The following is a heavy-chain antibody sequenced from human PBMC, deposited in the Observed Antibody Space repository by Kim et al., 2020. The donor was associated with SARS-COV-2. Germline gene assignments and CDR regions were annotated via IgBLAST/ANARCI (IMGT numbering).Heavy chain of an antibody. V-gene: IGHV4-59*01. Sequence: CNPSLKGRVTISLDTSNSQFSLKLSSVTAADTAVYYCATILSSGWDAFDIWGQGTMVTVSS. D-gene: IGHD6-19*01. J-gene: IGHJ3*02. CDR3: ATILSSGWDAFDI.